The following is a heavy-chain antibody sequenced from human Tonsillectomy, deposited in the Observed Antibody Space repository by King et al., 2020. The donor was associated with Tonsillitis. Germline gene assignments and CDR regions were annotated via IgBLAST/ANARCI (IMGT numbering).Heavy chain of an antibody. CDR1: GGSMSNKY. CDR2: IYHSGST. J-gene: IGHJ5*02. CDR3: AKGGLVGWFDP. Sequence: QLQESGPGLVKPSETLSLTCTVSGGSMSNKYWSWIRQPPGKGLEWIGDIYHSGSTTYNPSLKSRVTISVDTSKSQYSLRLNSVTAADTAVYYCAKGGLVGWFDPWGQGTLVTVSA. D-gene: IGHD6-19*01. V-gene: IGHV4-59*01.